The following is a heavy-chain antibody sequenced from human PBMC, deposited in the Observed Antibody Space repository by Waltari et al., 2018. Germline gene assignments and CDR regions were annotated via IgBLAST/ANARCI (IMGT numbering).Heavy chain of an antibody. D-gene: IGHD2-15*01. CDR3: ARGYCSGGSCYLGDY. CDR2: IYSSGNT. Sequence: EVQVVESGGGLIQPGGSLRLSCAASGFTVSSNYMSWVRQAPGKGREWVSGIYSSGNTYFADSVKGRFTISRDNSKNTLYPPMNSLRAEDAAVYYCARGYCSGGSCYLGDYWGQGTLVTVSS. V-gene: IGHV3-53*01. CDR1: GFTVSSNY. J-gene: IGHJ4*02.